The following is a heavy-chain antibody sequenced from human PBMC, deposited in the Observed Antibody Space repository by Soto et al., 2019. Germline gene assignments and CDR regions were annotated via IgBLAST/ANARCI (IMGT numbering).Heavy chain of an antibody. D-gene: IGHD3-16*01. CDR1: GGTLTSYT. CDR3: ASIGGYYYHMDV. CDR2: IVPILGVA. J-gene: IGHJ6*03. Sequence: QVQLVQSGAEVKKPGSSVKVSCEASGGTLTSYTISWVRQAPGQGLEWMGRIVPILGVATYAQSFQGRVTFIADTSSTTTTYMELNSLRSEDTVVYYCASIGGYYYHMDVWGKGTTVTVSS. V-gene: IGHV1-69*02.